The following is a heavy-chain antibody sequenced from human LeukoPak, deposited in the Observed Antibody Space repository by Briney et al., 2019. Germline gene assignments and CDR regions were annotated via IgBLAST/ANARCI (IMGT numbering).Heavy chain of an antibody. Sequence: SAKVSCKASGGTFSSYAISWVRQAPGQGLEWMGRIIPILGIANYAQKFQGRVTITADKSTSTAYMELSSLRSEDTAVYYCARDVTTVTTYPNYYYYSMDVWGQGTTVTVSS. V-gene: IGHV1-69*04. CDR2: IIPILGIA. D-gene: IGHD4-11*01. J-gene: IGHJ6*02. CDR3: ARDVTTVTTYPNYYYYSMDV. CDR1: GGTFSSYA.